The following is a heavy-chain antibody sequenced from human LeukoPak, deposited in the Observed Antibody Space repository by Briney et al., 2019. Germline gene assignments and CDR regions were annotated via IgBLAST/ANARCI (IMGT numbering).Heavy chain of an antibody. CDR2: IYYSGST. Sequence: SETLSLTCTVSGGSISSSSYYWGWIRQPPGKGLEWIGSIYYSGSTNYNPSLKSRVTISIDTSKNQFSLKLSSVTAADTAVYYCARATYHSGSGSYIYYYMDVWAKGTTVTVSS. J-gene: IGHJ6*03. CDR3: ARATYHSGSGSYIYYYMDV. V-gene: IGHV4-39*07. D-gene: IGHD3-10*01. CDR1: GGSISSSSYY.